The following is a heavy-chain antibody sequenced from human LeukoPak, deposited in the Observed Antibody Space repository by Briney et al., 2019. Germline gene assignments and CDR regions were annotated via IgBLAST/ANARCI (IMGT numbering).Heavy chain of an antibody. D-gene: IGHD4-17*01. CDR1: GDSFSSHY. J-gene: IGHJ3*02. CDR3: ARDLVTVTKGFDI. CDR2: ISYIGST. V-gene: IGHV4-59*11. Sequence: SETLSLTCTVSGDSFSSHYWTWIRQPPGKGLEWIGYISYIGSTNYNPSLKSRVTISIDTSKNQFSLKLTSVTAADTAVYYCARDLVTVTKGFDIWGQGTMVSVSS.